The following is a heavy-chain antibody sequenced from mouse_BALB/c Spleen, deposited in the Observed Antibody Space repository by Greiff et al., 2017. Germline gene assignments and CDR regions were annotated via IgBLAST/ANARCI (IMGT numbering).Heavy chain of an antibody. J-gene: IGHJ3*01. D-gene: IGHD2-2*01. CDR1: GFTFTDYY. CDR3: AGDGYGFAY. Sequence: EVQLVESGGGLVQPGGSLRLSCATSGFTFTDYYMSWVRQPPGKGLEWLGFISNKANGYTTEYSASVKGRFTISRDNSQSILYLQMNTLSAEDSATYYCAGDGYGFAYWGQGTLVTVSA. CDR2: ISNKANGYTT. V-gene: IGHV7-3*02.